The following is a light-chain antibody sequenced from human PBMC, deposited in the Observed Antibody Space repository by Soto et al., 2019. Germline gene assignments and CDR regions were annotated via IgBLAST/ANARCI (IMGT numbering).Light chain of an antibody. CDR1: QSVLYSSNNKNY. Sequence: DVVMAQSPDSLAASLGERATINCKSSQSVLYSSNNKNYLAWYQQKPGQPPKLLIYWASTRESGVPDRFSGSGSGTDFTLTISSLQAEDVAVYYSQQYYNVPFTFGPGTKVDLK. CDR2: WAS. J-gene: IGKJ3*01. V-gene: IGKV4-1*01. CDR3: QQYYNVPFT.